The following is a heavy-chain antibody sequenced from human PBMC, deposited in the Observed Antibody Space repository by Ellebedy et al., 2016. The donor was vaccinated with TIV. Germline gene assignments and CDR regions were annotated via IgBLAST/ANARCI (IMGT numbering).Heavy chain of an antibody. Sequence: GESLKISCAASGFTFSRYWMSWVRQAPGKGLEWVANIKQDGSEKYSVESVKGRFTISRDNAKNSLYLQMKSLRAEDTAVYYCAMLPYSYVWRKAPFDYWGQGTLVTVSS. D-gene: IGHD5-18*01. CDR3: AMLPYSYVWRKAPFDY. V-gene: IGHV3-7*03. CDR1: GFTFSRYW. CDR2: IKQDGSEK. J-gene: IGHJ4*02.